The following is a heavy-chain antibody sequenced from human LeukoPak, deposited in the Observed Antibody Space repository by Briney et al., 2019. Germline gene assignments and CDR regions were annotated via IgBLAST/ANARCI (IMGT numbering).Heavy chain of an antibody. CDR2: IYTSGST. CDR3: AREGLHVDY. V-gene: IGHV4-61*02. D-gene: IGHD5-24*01. Sequence: SETLSLTCTVSGGSISSGSYYWSWIRQPAGKGLEWIGRIYTSGSTTYNPSLKSRVTISVDTSKNQFSLKLSSVTAADTAVYYCAREGLHVDYWGQGTLVTVSS. CDR1: GGSISSGSYY. J-gene: IGHJ4*02.